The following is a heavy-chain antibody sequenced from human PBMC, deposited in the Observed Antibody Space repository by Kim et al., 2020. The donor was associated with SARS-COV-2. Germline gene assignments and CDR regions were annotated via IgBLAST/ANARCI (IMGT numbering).Heavy chain of an antibody. D-gene: IGHD6-25*01. CDR3: ARHGSGWYYMDV. J-gene: IGHJ6*03. CDR2: IYYSGST. Sequence: SETLSLTCTVSGGSISSYYWSWIRQPPGKGLEWIGYIYYSGSTNYNPSLKSRVTISVDTSKNQFSLKLSSVTAADTAVYYCARHGSGWYYMDVWGKGTTV. V-gene: IGHV4-59*08. CDR1: GGSISSYY.